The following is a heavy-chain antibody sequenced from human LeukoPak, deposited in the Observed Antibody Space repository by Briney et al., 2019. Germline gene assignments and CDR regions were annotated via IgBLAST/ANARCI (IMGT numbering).Heavy chain of an antibody. CDR3: ARGDGQVSRVLEWLDDHYFDY. D-gene: IGHD3-3*01. J-gene: IGHJ4*02. V-gene: IGHV4-59*01. CDR1: GGSISSYY. CDR2: IYYSGST. Sequence: PSETLSLTCTVSGGSISSYYWSWIRQPPGKGLEWIGYIYYSGSTNYNPSLKSRVTISVDTSKNQFSLKLSSVTAADTAVYYCARGDGQVSRVLEWLDDHYFDYWGQGTLVTVSS.